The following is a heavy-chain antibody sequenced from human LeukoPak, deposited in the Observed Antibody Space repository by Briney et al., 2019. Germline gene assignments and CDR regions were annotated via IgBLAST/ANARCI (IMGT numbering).Heavy chain of an antibody. Sequence: SETLSLTCTVSGGSISSHYWSWIRQPPGKGLEWIGYISYSGSTNYNPSLKSRVNISVDTSKNQFSPKLSSVTAADTAVYYCARDDYGDYFDYWGQGTLVTVSS. V-gene: IGHV4-59*08. CDR3: ARDDYGDYFDY. CDR1: GGSISSHY. D-gene: IGHD4-17*01. J-gene: IGHJ4*02. CDR2: ISYSGST.